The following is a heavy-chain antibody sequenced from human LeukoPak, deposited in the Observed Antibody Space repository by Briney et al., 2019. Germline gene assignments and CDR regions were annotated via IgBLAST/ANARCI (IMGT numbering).Heavy chain of an antibody. CDR1: GFTFSSYG. CDR2: IRYDGSNK. D-gene: IGHD4-11*01. V-gene: IGHV3-30*02. J-gene: IGHJ4*02. Sequence: GGSLRLSCAASGFTFSSYGMHWVRQAPGKGLEWVAFIRYDGSNKYYADSVKGRFTISRDNSKNTLYLQMNSLRAEDTAVYYCAKDWVTTVTQGGYWGQGTLVTVSS. CDR3: AKDWVTTVTQGGY.